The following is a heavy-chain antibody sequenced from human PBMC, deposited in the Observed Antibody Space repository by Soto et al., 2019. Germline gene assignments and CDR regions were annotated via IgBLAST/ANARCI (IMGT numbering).Heavy chain of an antibody. V-gene: IGHV1-69*12. Sequence: QVQLVQSGAEVKKPGSSVTVSCKASGGTFSSYTISWVRQAPGQGLEWMGGIIPIFGTANYAQKFQGRVTITADESKSTAYMELSSLRSEDTAVYYCARGNHRWLQLWYFDLWGRGTLVPVSS. CDR3: ARGNHRWLQLWYFDL. CDR2: IIPIFGTA. CDR1: GGTFSSYT. J-gene: IGHJ2*01. D-gene: IGHD5-12*01.